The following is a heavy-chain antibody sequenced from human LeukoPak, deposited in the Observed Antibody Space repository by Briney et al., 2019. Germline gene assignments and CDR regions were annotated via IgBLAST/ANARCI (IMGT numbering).Heavy chain of an antibody. J-gene: IGHJ4*02. Sequence: GGSLRLSCAASGFTFSSYSMNWVRQAPGKGLEWVSSISSSSSYIYYADSVKGRFTISRDNAENSLYLQMNSLRAEDTAVYYCAKPAAGTSYYFDYWGQGTLVTVSS. CDR3: AKPAAGTSYYFDY. D-gene: IGHD6-13*01. CDR2: ISSSSSYI. V-gene: IGHV3-21*04. CDR1: GFTFSSYS.